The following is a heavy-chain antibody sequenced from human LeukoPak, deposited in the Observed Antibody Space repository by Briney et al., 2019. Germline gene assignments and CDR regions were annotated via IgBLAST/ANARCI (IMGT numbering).Heavy chain of an antibody. CDR2: IYYSGST. D-gene: IGHD3-10*01. CDR1: GGSISSYY. V-gene: IGHV4-59*08. Sequence: SETPSLTCTVSGGSISSYYWSWIRQPPGKGLEWIGYIYYSGSTNYNPSLKSRVTISVDTSKNQFSLKLSSVTAADTAVYYCARHELLWFGEGSSYGMDVWGQGTTVTVSS. CDR3: ARHELLWFGEGSSYGMDV. J-gene: IGHJ6*02.